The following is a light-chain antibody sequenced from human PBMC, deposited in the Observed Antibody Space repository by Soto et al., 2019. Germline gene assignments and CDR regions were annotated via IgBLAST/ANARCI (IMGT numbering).Light chain of an antibody. CDR1: QTISSN. V-gene: IGKV3-15*01. CDR3: QQYSNWPPFT. Sequence: DIVMTQSPATLSVSPGERATLSCRASQTISSNLAWYQQKPGQTPRLLIYGASTRAAGIPARFSGSGSGTDFTLTITSLQSEDFAVYYCQQYSNWPPFTFGPGTKVDIK. CDR2: GAS. J-gene: IGKJ3*01.